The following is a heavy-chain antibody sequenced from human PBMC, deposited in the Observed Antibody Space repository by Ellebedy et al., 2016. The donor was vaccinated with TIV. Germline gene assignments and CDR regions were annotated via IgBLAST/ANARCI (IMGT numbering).Heavy chain of an antibody. CDR1: GFTFSSYW. D-gene: IGHD2-21*02. V-gene: IGHV3-7*01. J-gene: IGHJ6*02. Sequence: GESLKISCAASGFTFSSYWMSWVRQAPGKGLEWVANIKQDGSEKYYVDSVKGRFTISRDNAKNSLYLQMNSLRAEDTAVYYCARVVVYCGGDCYSTPFYYYYGMDVWGQGTTVTVSS. CDR3: ARVVVYCGGDCYSTPFYYYYGMDV. CDR2: IKQDGSEK.